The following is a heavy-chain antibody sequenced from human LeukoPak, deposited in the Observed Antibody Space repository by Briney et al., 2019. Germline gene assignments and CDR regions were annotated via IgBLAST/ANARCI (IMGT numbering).Heavy chain of an antibody. CDR1: GGSISTYY. D-gene: IGHD5-24*01. Sequence: SETLSLTCTVSGGSISTYYWSWIRQPPGKGLEWIGYIYTTGSTNYIPSLKSRVTMSMDTSENQFSLKLSSVTAADTAVYYCARGFYGYNWFDNWGQGTLVTVSP. CDR3: ARGFYGYNWFDN. V-gene: IGHV4-4*09. CDR2: IYTTGST. J-gene: IGHJ4*02.